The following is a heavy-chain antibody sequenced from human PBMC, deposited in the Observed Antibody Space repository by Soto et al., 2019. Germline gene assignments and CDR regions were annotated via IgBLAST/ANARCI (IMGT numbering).Heavy chain of an antibody. J-gene: IGHJ6*02. CDR1: GGTFSSYA. CDR3: ARDYYDSSGYYYAYYGMGV. CDR2: IIPIFGTA. V-gene: IGHV1-69*01. Sequence: QVQLVQSGAEVKKPGSSVKVSCKASGGTFSSYAISWVRQAPGQGLEWMGGIIPIFGTANYAQKFQGRVTITADESTSTAYMELSSLRSEDTAVYYCARDYYDSSGYYYAYYGMGVWGQGTTVTVSS. D-gene: IGHD3-22*01.